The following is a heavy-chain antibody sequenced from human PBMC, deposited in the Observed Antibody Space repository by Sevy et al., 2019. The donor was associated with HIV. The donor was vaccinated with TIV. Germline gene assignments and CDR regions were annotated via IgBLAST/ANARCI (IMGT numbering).Heavy chain of an antibody. J-gene: IGHJ4*02. CDR2: FDPEDGET. D-gene: IGHD1-26*01. V-gene: IGHV1-24*01. CDR1: GYTLTELS. CDR3: ATARGSPRDFDY. Sequence: ASVKVSCKVSGYTLTELSMHWVRQAPGKGLEWMGGFDPEDGETIYAQKFQGRVTMTEDTSTDTAYMELSSLRSEDTAVYYCATARGSPRDFDYWAQGTLVTVSS.